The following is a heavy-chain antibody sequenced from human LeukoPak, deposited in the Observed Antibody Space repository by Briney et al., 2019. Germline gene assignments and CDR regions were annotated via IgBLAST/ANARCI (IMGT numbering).Heavy chain of an antibody. Sequence: GGSLRLSCAASGFTFSSYWMHWVRQAPGKGLVWVSRINSDGSSTNYADSVKGRFTISRDSAKNTLYLQMNSLRAEDTAVYYCARDYYTSGSPNDYWGQGTLVTVSS. J-gene: IGHJ4*02. CDR1: GFTFSSYW. CDR3: ARDYYTSGSPNDY. V-gene: IGHV3-74*01. D-gene: IGHD3-10*01. CDR2: INSDGSST.